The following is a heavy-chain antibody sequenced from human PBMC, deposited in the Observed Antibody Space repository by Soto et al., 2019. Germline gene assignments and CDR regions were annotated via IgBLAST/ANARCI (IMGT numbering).Heavy chain of an antibody. CDR1: GLNFNGYT. CDR2: IAETGSST. CDR3: AKPVYGSGSPGY. V-gene: IGHV3-23*01. Sequence: PGGSLRLSCATSGLNFNGYTMSWVRQAPGQGLEWVSGIAETGSSTYYADSVKGRFTISRDNSENTLYLQMNNLRAEDTAIYYCAKPVYGSGSPGYRGQGTLVTVSS. J-gene: IGHJ4*02. D-gene: IGHD3-10*01.